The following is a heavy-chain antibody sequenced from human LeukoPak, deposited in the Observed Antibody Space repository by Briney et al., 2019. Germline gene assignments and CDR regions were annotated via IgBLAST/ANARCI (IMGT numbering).Heavy chain of an antibody. D-gene: IGHD5-18*01. CDR1: GGSIDNSIYY. V-gene: IGHV4-39*07. Sequence: PSETLSLTCTVSGGSIDNSIYYWGWIRQSPEKGLEWIGSIYYTGTTNYNPSLKSRVTISVDTSKNQFSLKLSSVTAADTAVYYCARRGYSYGRWGQGTLVTVSS. J-gene: IGHJ4*02. CDR3: ARRGYSYGR. CDR2: IYYTGTT.